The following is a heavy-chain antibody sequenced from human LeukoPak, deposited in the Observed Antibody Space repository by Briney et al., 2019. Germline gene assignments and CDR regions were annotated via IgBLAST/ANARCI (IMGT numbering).Heavy chain of an antibody. CDR1: GYTFTSYD. CDR2: MNPNSGNT. CDR3: ARAKAAAGTKQPRYNWFDP. D-gene: IGHD6-13*01. Sequence: GASVKVSCKASGYTFTSYDINWVRQATGQGLEWMGWMNPNSGNTGYAQKFQGRVTMTRNTSISTAYMELSSLRSEDTAVYYCARAKAAAGTKQPRYNWFDPWGQGTLVTVSS. V-gene: IGHV1-8*01. J-gene: IGHJ5*02.